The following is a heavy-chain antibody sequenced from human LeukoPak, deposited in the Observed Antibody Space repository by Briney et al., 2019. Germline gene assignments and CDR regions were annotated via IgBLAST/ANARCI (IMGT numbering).Heavy chain of an antibody. CDR2: IYYSGST. V-gene: IGHV4-30-4*01. D-gene: IGHD5-18*01. CDR1: GGSFSGDYY. J-gene: IGHJ4*02. CDR3: ARGGYSYGIGPPDY. Sequence: SETLSLTCAVYGGSFSGDYYWSWIRQPPGKGLEWIGYIYYSGSTYYNPSLKSRVTISVDTSKNQFSLKLSSVTAADTAVYHCARGGYSYGIGPPDYWGQGTLVTVSS.